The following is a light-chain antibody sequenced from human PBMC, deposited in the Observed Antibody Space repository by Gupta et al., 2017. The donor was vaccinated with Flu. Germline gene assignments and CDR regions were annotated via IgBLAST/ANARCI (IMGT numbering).Light chain of an antibody. J-gene: IGLJ1*01. CDR2: GNN. CDR1: SSNIGSND. CDR3: AAWDDSLNGHYV. Sequence: VTMFCSGSSSNIGSNDVNWYQQVPGTAPKLLTYGNNQRPSGVPARFSGSKSGTSASLAISGLQSEDEADYYCAAWDDSLNGHYVFGTGTTVTVL. V-gene: IGLV1-44*01.